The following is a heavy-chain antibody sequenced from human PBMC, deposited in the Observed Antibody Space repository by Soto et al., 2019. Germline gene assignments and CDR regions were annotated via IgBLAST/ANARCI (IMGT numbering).Heavy chain of an antibody. D-gene: IGHD3-10*01. V-gene: IGHV3-7*01. J-gene: IGHJ3*02. CDR1: GFSLRSYW. CDR2: INQEGRES. CDR3: AKLVRGVIHSDDAFDI. Sequence: GGSLRLSCVASGFSLRSYWMMWVRQAPGKGLEWVANINQEGRESHYVDSVKGRFTISRDNSKNTLYLQMNSLRAEDTAVYYCAKLVRGVIHSDDAFDIWGQGTMVTVSS.